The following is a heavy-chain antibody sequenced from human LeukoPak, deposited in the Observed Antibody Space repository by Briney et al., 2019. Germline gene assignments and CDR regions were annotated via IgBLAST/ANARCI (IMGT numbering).Heavy chain of an antibody. CDR3: ARDGSITMVRGVPGNWFDP. V-gene: IGHV3-11*04. D-gene: IGHD3-10*01. CDR1: GFTFSDYY. Sequence: GGSLRLSCAASGFTFSDYYMSWIRQAPGKGLEWVSYISSSGSTIYYADSVKGRFTISRDNSKNTLYLQMNSLRAEDTAVYYCARDGSITMVRGVPGNWFDPWGQGTLVTVSS. CDR2: ISSSGSTI. J-gene: IGHJ5*02.